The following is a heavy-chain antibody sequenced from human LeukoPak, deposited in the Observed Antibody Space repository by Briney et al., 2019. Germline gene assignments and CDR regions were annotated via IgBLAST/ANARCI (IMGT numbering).Heavy chain of an antibody. J-gene: IGHJ4*02. D-gene: IGHD3-3*01. CDR1: GGSISSSSYY. V-gene: IGHV4-39*07. CDR2: IYYSGST. Sequence: SETLSLTCTVSGGSISSSSYYWGWIRQPPGKGLEWIGSIYYSGSTYYNPSLKSRVTISVDTSKNQFSLKLSSVTAADTAVYYCARAFSDFWSGYYQSSFDYWGQGTLVTVSS. CDR3: ARAFSDFWSGYYQSSFDY.